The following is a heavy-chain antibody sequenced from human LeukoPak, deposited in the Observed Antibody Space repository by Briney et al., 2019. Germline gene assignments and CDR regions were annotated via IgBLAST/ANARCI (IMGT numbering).Heavy chain of an antibody. CDR3: ATEVWRSRRIDY. D-gene: IGHD3-16*01. J-gene: IGHJ4*01. CDR2: INAGNGNT. V-gene: IGHV1-3*01. CDR1: GYTFTGNA. Sequence: ASVKVSCKASGYTFTGNAMHWVRQAPGQRLEWMGWINAGNGNTKYSKKFQGRVTITRDTSATTVYMELSSLGSEDTAVYYCATEVWRSRRIDYWGQGTLVTVSS.